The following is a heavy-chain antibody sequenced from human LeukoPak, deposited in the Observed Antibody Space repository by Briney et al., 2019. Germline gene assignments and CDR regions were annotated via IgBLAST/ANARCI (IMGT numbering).Heavy chain of an antibody. CDR2: IIPILGIA. D-gene: IGHD1-26*01. CDR3: ATQASLGATRVNFDY. V-gene: IGHV1-69*04. CDR1: GGTFSSYA. J-gene: IGHJ4*02. Sequence: ASVKVSCKASGGTFSSYAISWVRQAPGQGLEWMGRIIPILGIANYAQKFQGRVTITADKSTSTAYMELSSLRSEDTAVYYCATQASLGATRVNFDYWGQGTLVTVSS.